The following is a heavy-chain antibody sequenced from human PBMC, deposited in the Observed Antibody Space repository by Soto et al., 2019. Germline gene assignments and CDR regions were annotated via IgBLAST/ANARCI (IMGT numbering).Heavy chain of an antibody. J-gene: IGHJ4*02. CDR1: GFPFTSYG. Sequence: GWSLRLSCAASGFPFTSYGMHWVRQAPGKGLEWVAVISYDGSNKYYADSVKGRFTISRDNSKNTMYLQMNSLRAEDTAVYYCATAMVTPSGIDYWGQGTLVTRLL. CDR2: ISYDGSNK. CDR3: ATAMVTPSGIDY. V-gene: IGHV3-30*03. D-gene: IGHD2-21*02.